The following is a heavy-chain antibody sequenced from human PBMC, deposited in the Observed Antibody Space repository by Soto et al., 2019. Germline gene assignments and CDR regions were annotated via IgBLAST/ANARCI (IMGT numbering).Heavy chain of an antibody. D-gene: IGHD1-20*01. V-gene: IGHV4-39*01. CDR3: ASSQKGYNWNYFDH. CDR2: VFYTGFT. CDR1: GGSISVSYYY. Sequence: PSETLSLTCAVSGGSISVSYYYWGWLRQSPGRGPEGIGSVFYTGFTSYNPSLESRCSVSVDTSKNQFSVKVSAVTAADTAVYYCASSQKGYNWNYFDHWGQGALVTVSS. J-gene: IGHJ4*02.